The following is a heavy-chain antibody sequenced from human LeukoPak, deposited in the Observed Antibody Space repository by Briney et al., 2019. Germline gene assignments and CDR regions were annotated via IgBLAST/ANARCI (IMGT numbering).Heavy chain of an antibody. D-gene: IGHD4-17*01. CDR1: GFTFSSYA. V-gene: IGHV3-30*04. J-gene: IGHJ4*02. CDR2: ISYDGSNK. Sequence: GGSLRLSCAASGFTFSSYAMHWVRQAPGKGLEWVAVISYDGSNKYYADSVKGRFTISRDNSKNTVYLQMNSLRAEDTAVYYCARENDYGDYAELFDYWGQGTLVTVSS. CDR3: ARENDYGDYAELFDY.